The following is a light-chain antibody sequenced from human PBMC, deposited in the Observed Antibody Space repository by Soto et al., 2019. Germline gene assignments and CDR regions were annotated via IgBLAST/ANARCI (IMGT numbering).Light chain of an antibody. V-gene: IGLV2-14*01. Sequence: QSALTQPASVSGSPGQSITISCTGTSSDVGDYNYVSWYQQHPGKAPKLMIYDVSNRPSGVSNRFSGSKSGNTASLTISGLQAEDEADYYCTSYTGSSTHVFGTGTKLTVL. CDR3: TSYTGSSTHV. CDR1: SSDVGDYNY. J-gene: IGLJ1*01. CDR2: DVS.